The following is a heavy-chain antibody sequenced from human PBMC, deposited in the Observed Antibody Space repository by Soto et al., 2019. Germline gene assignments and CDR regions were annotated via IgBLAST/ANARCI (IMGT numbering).Heavy chain of an antibody. Sequence: GGSLRLSCAASGFTFSSSAMSWVRQAPGKGLEWVSAISGGGDSTYYADSVKGRFTISRDNSKNTLYLQMNGLRAEDTAVYSCAKGPTIFGVVIIFEYYYGMDVWGQGTPFTLS. J-gene: IGHJ6*02. CDR1: GFTFSSSA. V-gene: IGHV3-23*01. D-gene: IGHD3-3*01. CDR2: ISGGGDST. CDR3: AKGPTIFGVVIIFEYYYGMDV.